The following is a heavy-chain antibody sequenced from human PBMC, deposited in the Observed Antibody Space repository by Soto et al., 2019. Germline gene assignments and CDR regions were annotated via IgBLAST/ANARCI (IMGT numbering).Heavy chain of an antibody. D-gene: IGHD3-3*01. CDR2: IFWDDDK. Sequence: QITLNESGPTVVRPTEPLTLTCRFSGFSLTTSGVGVGWSRQSPGKAPEGLALIFWDDDKRYSASLKSRPTITKDTSKYQVVLTVSDLDPTDTATYYCAHRVLRTVFGLVTTTAIYFDFWGQGTPVAVSS. V-gene: IGHV2-5*02. J-gene: IGHJ4*02. CDR3: AHRVLRTVFGLVTTTAIYFDF. CDR1: GFSLTTSGVG.